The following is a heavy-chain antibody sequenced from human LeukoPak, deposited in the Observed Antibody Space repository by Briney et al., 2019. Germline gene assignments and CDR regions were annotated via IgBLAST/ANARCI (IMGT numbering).Heavy chain of an antibody. Sequence: GGSLRLSCAASGFTFSSYWMSWVRQAPGKGLEWVANIKQDGSEKYYVDSVKGRFTISRDNAKNSRYLQMNSLRAEDTALYYCARDGGDDYGGNHPYWGQGPLVTVSS. V-gene: IGHV3-7*03. J-gene: IGHJ4*02. CDR3: ARDGGDDYGGNHPY. D-gene: IGHD4-23*01. CDR1: GFTFSSYW. CDR2: IKQDGSEK.